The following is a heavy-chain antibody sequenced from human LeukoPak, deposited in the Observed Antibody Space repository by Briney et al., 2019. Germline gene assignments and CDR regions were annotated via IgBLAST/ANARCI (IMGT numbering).Heavy chain of an antibody. V-gene: IGHV3-48*04. CDR2: ISSSSSTI. D-gene: IGHD6-13*01. J-gene: IGHJ4*02. Sequence: GGSLRLSCAASGFTFSSYSMNWVRQAPGKGLEWVSYISSSSSTIYYADSVKGRFTISRDNAKNSLYLQMNSLRAEDTAVYYCASHYSSSWYETDYWGQGTLVTVSS. CDR3: ASHYSSSWYETDY. CDR1: GFTFSSYS.